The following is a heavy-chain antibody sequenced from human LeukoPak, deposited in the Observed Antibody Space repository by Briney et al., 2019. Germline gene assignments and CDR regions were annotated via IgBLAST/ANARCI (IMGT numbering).Heavy chain of an antibody. CDR3: AELGITMIGGV. D-gene: IGHD3-10*02. CDR1: GFTFDDYA. CDR2: INWNSGSI. Sequence: GGSLRLSCAASGFTFDDYAMHWVRQGPGKGLEWVSGINWNSGSIDYADSVKGRFTISRDNAKNSLYLQMNSLRAEDTAVYYCAELGITMIGGVWGKGTTVTISS. J-gene: IGHJ6*04. V-gene: IGHV3-9*01.